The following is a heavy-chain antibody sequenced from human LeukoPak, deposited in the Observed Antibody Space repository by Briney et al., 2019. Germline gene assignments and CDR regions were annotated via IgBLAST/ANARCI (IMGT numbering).Heavy chain of an antibody. D-gene: IGHD2-2*01. J-gene: IGHJ4*02. V-gene: IGHV3-23*01. CDR1: GFAFSTYA. CDR3: AKERTSEGYFDY. CDR2: ISGSGDRT. Sequence: PGGSLRLSCAASGFAFSTYAMSWVRQAPGKGLEWVSAISGSGDRTYYTDFVKGRFSISRDNSKNTLYLQMNSLRAVDTAVYYCAKERTSEGYFDYWGQGTLVTVSS.